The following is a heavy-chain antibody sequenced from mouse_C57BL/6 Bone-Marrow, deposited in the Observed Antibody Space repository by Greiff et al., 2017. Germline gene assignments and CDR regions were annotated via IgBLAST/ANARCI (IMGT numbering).Heavy chain of an antibody. CDR1: GFSLTSYA. V-gene: IGHV2-9-1*01. Sequence: VKLQESGPGLVAPSQSLSITCTVSGFSLTSYAISWVRQPPGTGLEWLGVIWTGGGTNYNSALKSRLSISKDNSKSQVFLKMNSLQTDDTARYYCARRALYGSSYVWYFDVWGTGTTVTVSS. CDR3: ARRALYGSSYVWYFDV. CDR2: IWTGGGT. J-gene: IGHJ1*03. D-gene: IGHD1-1*01.